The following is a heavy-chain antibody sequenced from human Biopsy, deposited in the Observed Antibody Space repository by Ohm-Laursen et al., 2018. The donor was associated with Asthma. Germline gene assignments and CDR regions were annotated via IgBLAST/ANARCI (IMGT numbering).Heavy chain of an antibody. CDR2: MSFDGRQT. D-gene: IGHD4-17*01. V-gene: IGHV3-30*03. CDR3: ARARYGDLHDY. CDR1: GFSFNSYG. Sequence: SLRLSCAASGFSFNSYGMHWVRQAPGKGLEWVAVMSFDGRQTYYADSVKGRFTISRDNSKNTLYLQMNSLRSEDTAVYYCARARYGDLHDYWGQGTLVTVSS. J-gene: IGHJ4*02.